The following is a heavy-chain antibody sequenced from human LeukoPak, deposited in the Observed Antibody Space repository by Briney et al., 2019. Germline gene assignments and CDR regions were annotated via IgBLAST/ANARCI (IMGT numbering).Heavy chain of an antibody. CDR2: INHSGST. V-gene: IGHV4-34*01. D-gene: IGHD6-13*01. CDR3: ARDNGVAAAGTLYFDY. Sequence: SETLSLTCAVYGGSFSGYYWSWIRQPPGKGLEWIGEINHSGSTNYNPSLKSRVTISVDTSKNQFSLKLSSVTAADTAVYYCARDNGVAAAGTLYFDYWGQGTLVTVPS. J-gene: IGHJ4*02. CDR1: GGSFSGYY.